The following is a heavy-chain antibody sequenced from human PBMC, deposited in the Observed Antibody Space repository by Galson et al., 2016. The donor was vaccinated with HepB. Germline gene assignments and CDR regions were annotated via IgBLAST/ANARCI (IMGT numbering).Heavy chain of an antibody. V-gene: IGHV1-46*01. J-gene: IGHJ6*02. Sequence: SVKVSCKASGYSFTAFRMDWVRRAPGQGLEWMGIINPSRGVTVYTPSLQGRVAFTTDTSTRTIYMHLSGLRSEDAAIYYCARARRAVAARRKDYYDNGMDVWGQGTPVTVSS. CDR3: ARARRAVAARRKDYYDNGMDV. CDR1: GYSFTAFR. CDR2: INPSRGVT. D-gene: IGHD6-6*01.